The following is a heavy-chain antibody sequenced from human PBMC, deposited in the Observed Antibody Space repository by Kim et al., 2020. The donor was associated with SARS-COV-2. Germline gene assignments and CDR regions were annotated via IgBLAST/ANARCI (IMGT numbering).Heavy chain of an antibody. J-gene: IGHJ4*02. CDR2: ISTGGSST. CDR1: GFTFRNYV. V-gene: IGHV3-23*03. Sequence: GGSLRLSCAASGFTFRNYVMSWVRQAPGKGLEWVSVISTGGSSTYYGKSVKGRFTISRDDPKNTLYLQMSSLRVDDTAVYYCARDQAEGGTIDWGQGILV. CDR3: ARDQAEGGTID. D-gene: IGHD1-26*01.